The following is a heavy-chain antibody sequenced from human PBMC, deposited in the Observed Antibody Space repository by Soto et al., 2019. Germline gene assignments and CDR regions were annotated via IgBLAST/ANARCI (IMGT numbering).Heavy chain of an antibody. CDR1: GGSISSYY. V-gene: IGHV4-59*01. J-gene: IGHJ4*02. CDR3: AREWGATFDY. CDR2: IYYSGST. Sequence: SETLSLTCTVSGGSISSYYWSWIRQPPGKGLEWIGYIYYSGSTNYNPSLKSRVTISVDTSKNQFSLKLSSVTAADTAVYYCAREWGATFDYWGQGTLVTVSS. D-gene: IGHD3-16*01.